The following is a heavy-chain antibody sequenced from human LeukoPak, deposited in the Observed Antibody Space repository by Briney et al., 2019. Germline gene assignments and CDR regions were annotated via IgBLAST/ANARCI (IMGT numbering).Heavy chain of an antibody. CDR3: ARDPGPHYRSHYYYMDV. V-gene: IGHV1-2*02. CDR1: GYTFTGYH. CDR2: INPDSGGT. Sequence: GASVKVSCKASGYTFTGYHMHWVRQAPGQGLEWMGWINPDSGGTDYAQKFQGRVTMTRDTSISTAYMELSRLRSDDTAVYYCARDPGPHYRSHYYYMDVWGKGTTVTISS. D-gene: IGHD3-16*02. J-gene: IGHJ6*03.